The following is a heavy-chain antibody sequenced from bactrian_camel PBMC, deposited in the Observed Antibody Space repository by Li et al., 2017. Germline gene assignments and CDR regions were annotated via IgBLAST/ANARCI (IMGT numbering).Heavy chain of an antibody. Sequence: VQLVESGGGTVQAGGTLLLTCTFSDSRFATGCMAWFRQPPGKEREGVAAIGGSGGSTSYADSVKGRFTISRDAAKRTVQLQMNSLKPEDTAVYYCAATPYGGSWLASLYRHLGREYNYWGQGTQVTVS. CDR2: IGGSGGST. CDR3: AATPYGGSWLASLYRHLGREYNY. CDR1: DSRFATGC. V-gene: IGHV3-3*01. D-gene: IGHD6*01. J-gene: IGHJ4*01.